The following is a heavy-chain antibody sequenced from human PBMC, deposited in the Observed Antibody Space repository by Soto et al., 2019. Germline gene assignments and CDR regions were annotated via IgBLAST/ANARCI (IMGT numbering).Heavy chain of an antibody. CDR3: ARRFTSGYEEAGWFDP. Sequence: SETLSLTCTVSGGSISSYYWSWIRQPPGKGLEWIGYIYYSGSTNYNPSLKSRVTISVDTSKNQFSLKLSSVTAADTAVYYCARRFTSGYEEAGWFDPWGQGTLVTVSS. J-gene: IGHJ5*02. D-gene: IGHD5-12*01. CDR2: IYYSGST. V-gene: IGHV4-59*08. CDR1: GGSISSYY.